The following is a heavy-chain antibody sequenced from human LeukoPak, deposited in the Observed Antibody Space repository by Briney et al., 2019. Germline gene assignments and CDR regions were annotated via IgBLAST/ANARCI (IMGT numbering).Heavy chain of an antibody. V-gene: IGHV4-61*02. Sequence: SETLSLTCTVSGGSISSGSYYWSWIRQPAGKGLEWIGRIYTSGSTNYNPSLKSRVTISVDTSKNQFSLKLSSVTAADTAVYYCVSYSGSYYSAFDIWGQGTMVTVSS. CDR1: GGSISSGSYY. D-gene: IGHD1-26*01. CDR3: VSYSGSYYSAFDI. J-gene: IGHJ3*02. CDR2: IYTSGST.